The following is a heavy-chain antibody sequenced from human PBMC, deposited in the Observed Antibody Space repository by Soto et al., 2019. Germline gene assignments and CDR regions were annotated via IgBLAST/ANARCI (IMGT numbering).Heavy chain of an antibody. D-gene: IGHD3-22*01. CDR2: INAGNGNT. Sequence: SVKDSCKASGYTFTSYAMHWVRQAPVQRLEWMGWINAGNGNTKYSQKFQGRVTITRDTSASTAYMELSSLRSEDTAVYYCARGWYHDSSGYYYGYYFDYWGQGTLVTVSS. V-gene: IGHV1-3*01. J-gene: IGHJ4*02. CDR3: ARGWYHDSSGYYYGYYFDY. CDR1: GYTFTSYA.